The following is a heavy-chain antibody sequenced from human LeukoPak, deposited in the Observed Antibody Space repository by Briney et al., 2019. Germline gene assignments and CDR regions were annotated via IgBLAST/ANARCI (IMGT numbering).Heavy chain of an antibody. V-gene: IGHV3-33*06. J-gene: IGHJ4*02. D-gene: IGHD3-10*01. CDR3: AKDKGLWFGELLPPGY. Sequence: GGSLRLSCAASGFTFSSYGMHWVRQAPGKGLEWVAVIWYGGSNKYYADSVKGRFTISRDNSKNTLYLQMNSLRAEDTAVYYCAKDKGLWFGELLPPGYWGQGTLVTVSS. CDR1: GFTFSSYG. CDR2: IWYGGSNK.